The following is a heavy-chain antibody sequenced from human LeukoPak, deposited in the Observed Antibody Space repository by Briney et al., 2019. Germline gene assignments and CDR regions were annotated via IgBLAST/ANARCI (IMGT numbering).Heavy chain of an antibody. CDR1: GGTFSSYA. CDR3: ARDLIFGVVNGMDV. CDR2: INPNSGGT. V-gene: IGHV1-2*02. D-gene: IGHD3-3*01. J-gene: IGHJ6*02. Sequence: ASVTVSCKASGGTFSSYAISWVRQAPGQGLEWMGWINPNSGGTNYAQKFQGRVTMTRDTSISTAYMELSRLRSDDTAVYYCARDLIFGVVNGMDVWGQGTTVTVSS.